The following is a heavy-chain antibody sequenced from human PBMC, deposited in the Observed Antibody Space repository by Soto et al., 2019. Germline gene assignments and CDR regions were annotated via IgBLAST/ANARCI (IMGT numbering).Heavy chain of an antibody. CDR1: AGSIISGGYY. CDR2: IYYSGST. V-gene: IGHV4-30-4*08. D-gene: IGHD2-2*02. J-gene: IGHJ6*02. CDR3: ARTAAIYYYAMDV. Sequence: SETLSLTCTFSAGSIISGGYYWSWIRKHPGKGLEWIGFIYYSGSTYYNPSLKSRVTISVDMSKNQVSLGLSSVTAADTAVYYCARTAAIYYYAMDVWGQGTTVTVSS.